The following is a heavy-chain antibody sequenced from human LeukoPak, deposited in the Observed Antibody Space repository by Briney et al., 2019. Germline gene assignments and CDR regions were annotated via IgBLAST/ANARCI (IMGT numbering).Heavy chain of an antibody. V-gene: IGHV3-21*01. CDR3: ARDSQYYDILTGYYTTYYYYGMDV. J-gene: IGHJ6*02. CDR2: ISSSSSYI. D-gene: IGHD3-9*01. CDR1: GFTFSSYE. Sequence: PGGSLRLSCAASGFTFSSYEMNWVRQAPGKGLEWVSSISSSSSYIYYADSVKGRFTISRDNAKNSLYLQMNSLRAEDTAVYYCARDSQYYDILTGYYTTYYYYGMDVWGQGTTVTVSS.